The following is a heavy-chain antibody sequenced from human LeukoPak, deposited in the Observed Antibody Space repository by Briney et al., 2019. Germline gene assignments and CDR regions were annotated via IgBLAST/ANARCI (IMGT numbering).Heavy chain of an antibody. J-gene: IGHJ4*02. Sequence: GGSLRLSCTASGFAFDEHVMSWVRQVPGKGLEWVSGINWSGGSTGYADPLRGRFTISRDNAKNSLYLQMDSLRAEDTALYYCARAPITSPFYFDSWGQGTLVTVSS. CDR1: GFAFDEHV. CDR2: INWSGGST. V-gene: IGHV3-20*04. CDR3: ARAPITSPFYFDS. D-gene: IGHD2-2*01.